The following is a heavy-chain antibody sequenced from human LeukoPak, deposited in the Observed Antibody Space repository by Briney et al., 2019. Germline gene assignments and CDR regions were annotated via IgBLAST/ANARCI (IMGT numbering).Heavy chain of an antibody. Sequence: ASVKVSCKASGYTFISYDINWVRQATGQGLEWMGWMNPNSGNTGYAQKFQGRVTMTRYTSISTAYMELSSLRSEDTAVYYCARFNGLGIGFDYWGQGTLVTVSS. D-gene: IGHD3/OR15-3a*01. CDR2: MNPNSGNT. CDR3: ARFNGLGIGFDY. J-gene: IGHJ4*02. V-gene: IGHV1-8*01. CDR1: GYTFISYD.